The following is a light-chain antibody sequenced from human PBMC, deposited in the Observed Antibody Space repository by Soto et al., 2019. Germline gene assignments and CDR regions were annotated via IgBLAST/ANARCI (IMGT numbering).Light chain of an antibody. Sequence: IVLTQSPATLSVSPGERATLSCRSSQSVSSNLAWYQQKPGQAPRLLIYGASTRATETPLRFRGSGSGTEFTLTISSLQSEDLAVYYCQQYNNWPPSIIFGPGTRLEI. CDR3: QQYNNWPPSII. CDR2: GAS. CDR1: QSVSSN. V-gene: IGKV3-15*01. J-gene: IGKJ5*01.